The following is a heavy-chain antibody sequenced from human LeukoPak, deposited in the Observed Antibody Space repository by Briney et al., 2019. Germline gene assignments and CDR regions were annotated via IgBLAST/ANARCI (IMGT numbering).Heavy chain of an antibody. CDR3: ASRLGNYDFWSGYYYYYYYGMDV. CDR1: GYTFTSYD. Sequence: GASVTVSCTASGYTFTSYDINWVRQAPGQGLEWMGWMNPNSGNTGYAQKFQGRVTMTRNTSISTAYMELSSLRSEDTAVYYCASRLGNYDFWSGYYYYYYYGMDVWGQGTTVTVSS. V-gene: IGHV1-8*01. J-gene: IGHJ6*02. CDR2: MNPNSGNT. D-gene: IGHD3-3*01.